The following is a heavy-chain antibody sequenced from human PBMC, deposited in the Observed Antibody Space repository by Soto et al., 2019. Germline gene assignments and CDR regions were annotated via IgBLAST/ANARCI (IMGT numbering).Heavy chain of an antibody. CDR2: INPNSGGT. CDR1: GYTFTGYY. Sequence: GASVKVSCKASGYTFTGYYMHWVRQAPGQGLEWMGWINPNSGGTNYAQKFQGRVTMTRDTSISTAYMELSRLRSDDTAVYYCARDHCRQQCDYFDYWGQGTLVTVYS. D-gene: IGHD2-21*01. CDR3: ARDHCRQQCDYFDY. V-gene: IGHV1-2*02. J-gene: IGHJ4*02.